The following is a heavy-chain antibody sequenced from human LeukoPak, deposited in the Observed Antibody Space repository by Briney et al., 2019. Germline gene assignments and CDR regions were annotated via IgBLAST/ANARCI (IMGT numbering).Heavy chain of an antibody. D-gene: IGHD1-14*01. V-gene: IGHV4-34*01. CDR2: INHSGST. CDR1: GGSFSFYY. CDR3: ARGGGITKYPVDY. J-gene: IGHJ4*02. Sequence: SETLSLTCAVDGGSFSFYYWSWIRQTPGKGLEWIGEINHSGSTNYSPSLKSRLTISVDTSKNQFSLKLSSVTAADTALYYCARGGGITKYPVDYWSQGILVTVSS.